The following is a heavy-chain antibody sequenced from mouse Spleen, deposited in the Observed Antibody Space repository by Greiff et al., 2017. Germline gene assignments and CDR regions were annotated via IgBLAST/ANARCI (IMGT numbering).Heavy chain of an antibody. V-gene: IGHV1-80*01. CDR1: GYAFSSYW. D-gene: IGHD1-1*01. J-gene: IGHJ4*01. CDR3: ARKVLLRYAMDY. CDR2: IYPGDGDT. Sequence: VMLVESGAELVKPGASVKISCKASGYAFSSYWMNWVKQRPGKGLEWIGQIYPGDGDTNYNGKFKGKATLTADKSSSTAYMQLSSLTSEDSAVYFCARKVLLRYAMDYWGQGTSVTVSS.